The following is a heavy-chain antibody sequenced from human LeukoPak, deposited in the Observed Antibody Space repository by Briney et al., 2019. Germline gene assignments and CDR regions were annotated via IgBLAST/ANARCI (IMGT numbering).Heavy chain of an antibody. CDR1: GLTVSSIY. J-gene: IGHJ4*02. CDR3: ARDLLEWYFDY. CDR2: IYSGGST. V-gene: IGHV3-66*01. D-gene: IGHD3-3*01. Sequence: GGSLRLSCAASGLTVSSIYMSWVRQTPGKGLEWVSVIYSGGSTYYADSVEGRFTISRDNSKNTLYLQMNSLRAEDTAVYYCARDLLEWYFDYWGQGTLVTVSS.